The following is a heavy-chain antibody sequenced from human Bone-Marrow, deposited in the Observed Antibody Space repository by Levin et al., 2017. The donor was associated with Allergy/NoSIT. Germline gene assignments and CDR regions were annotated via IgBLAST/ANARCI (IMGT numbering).Heavy chain of an antibody. CDR1: GFSFDDFG. CDR2: INWNNGRP. J-gene: IGHJ5*02. CDR3: ARESDTGYQLDL. V-gene: IGHV3-20*04. D-gene: IGHD5-12*01. Sequence: GGSLRLSCAAAGFSFDDFGMTWLRQRPGKGLEWISGINWNNGRPGYAASVKGRFIISRDNARRSVYLQMTSLTAEDTALYFCARESDTGYQLDLWGQGTLVTVSS.